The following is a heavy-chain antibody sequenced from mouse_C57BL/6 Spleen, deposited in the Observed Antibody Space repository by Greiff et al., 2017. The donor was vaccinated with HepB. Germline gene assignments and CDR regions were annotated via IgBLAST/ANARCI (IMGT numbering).Heavy chain of an antibody. CDR2: IDPANGNT. J-gene: IGHJ2*01. CDR1: GFNIKNTY. CDR3: ARGDGSLAYFDY. V-gene: IGHV14-3*01. D-gene: IGHD1-1*01. Sequence: EVQLQQSVAELVRPGASVKLSCTASGFNIKNTYMHWVKQRPEQGLEWIGRIDPANGNTNYDPKFQGKATITADTSSNTAYLQLSSLTSEDTAVYDGARGDGSLAYFDYWGQGTTLTVSS.